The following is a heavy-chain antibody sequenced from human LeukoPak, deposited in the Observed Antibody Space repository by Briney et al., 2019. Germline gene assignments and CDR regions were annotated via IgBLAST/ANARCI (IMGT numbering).Heavy chain of an antibody. D-gene: IGHD3-10*01. CDR1: GGPISSSY. V-gene: IGHV4-59*08. Sequence: SETLSLTCTVSGGPISSSYRSWIRQPPGKGLEWISYMYYAESTNYNPSLKSRATISVDTSKNSFSLRLRPVSAADTAVYYCAGLPMAMGVFDNWGQGTLVTVSS. CDR2: MYYAEST. CDR3: AGLPMAMGVFDN. J-gene: IGHJ4*02.